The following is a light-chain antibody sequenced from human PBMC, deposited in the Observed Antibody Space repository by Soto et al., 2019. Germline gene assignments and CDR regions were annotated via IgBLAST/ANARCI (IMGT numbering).Light chain of an antibody. CDR3: QQYGSSLFT. J-gene: IGKJ3*01. CDR1: LSVGND. Sequence: EIVMTQSPVTRSASPGERATLSFRASLSVGNDLAWYQQKPGQAPRLLIHGASTRATGIPDRFSGSGSGTDFTLTISRLEPEDFAVYYCQQYGSSLFTFGPGTKVDIK. CDR2: GAS. V-gene: IGKV3-20*01.